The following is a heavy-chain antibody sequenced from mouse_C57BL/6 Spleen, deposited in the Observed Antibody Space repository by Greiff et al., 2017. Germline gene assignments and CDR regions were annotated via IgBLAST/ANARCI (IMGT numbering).Heavy chain of an antibody. V-gene: IGHV1-22*01. CDR2: INPNNGGT. CDR3: ARRYYGSRDWYFDG. CDR1: GYTFTDYN. J-gene: IGHJ1*03. D-gene: IGHD1-1*01. Sequence: VQLQQSGPELVKPGASVKMSCKASGYTFTDYNMHWVKQSHGKSLEWIGYINPNNGGTSYNPKFKGKATLTVNKSASTAYMELRSLTSEDSAVYYCARRYYGSRDWYFDGWGTGTTVTVSS.